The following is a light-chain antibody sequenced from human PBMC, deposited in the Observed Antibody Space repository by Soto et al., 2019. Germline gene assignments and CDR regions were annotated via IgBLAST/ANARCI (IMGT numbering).Light chain of an antibody. Sequence: EIVLTPSPATLSLSPGERATLSCRASQSVSRYLAWYQQKPGPAPRPLIYDASNRATGSPARFSGSGSGTDFTLTISSQEPEDLAVDDCQQRSDGPSTFGGGTKGQIK. J-gene: IGKJ4*01. V-gene: IGKV3-11*01. CDR2: DAS. CDR3: QQRSDGPST. CDR1: QSVSRY.